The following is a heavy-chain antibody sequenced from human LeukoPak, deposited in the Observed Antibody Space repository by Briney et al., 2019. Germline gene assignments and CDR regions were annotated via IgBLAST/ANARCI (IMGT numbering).Heavy chain of an antibody. J-gene: IGHJ4*02. D-gene: IGHD1-7*01. Sequence: PSETLSLTCTVSGGSISSYYWSWIRQPPGKGLEWIGYIYYSGSTNYNPSLKSRVTISVDTSRNQFSLKLSSVTAADTAVYYCASTAGGNYYYFDSWGQGTLVTVSS. V-gene: IGHV4-59*01. CDR1: GGSISSYY. CDR3: ASTAGGNYYYFDS. CDR2: IYYSGST.